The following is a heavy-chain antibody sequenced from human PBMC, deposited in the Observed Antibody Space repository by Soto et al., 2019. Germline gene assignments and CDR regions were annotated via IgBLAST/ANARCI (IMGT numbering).Heavy chain of an antibody. Sequence: QVQLVESGGGVVQPGRSLRLSCAASGFTFSSYAMHWVRQAPGKGLEWVAVISYDGSNKYYADSVKGRFTISRDNSKNTLYLQMNRRRAEDTAVYYCARDATTVTTFGWCDPRGQGTLVTVSS. V-gene: IGHV3-30-3*01. CDR1: GFTFSSYA. D-gene: IGHD4-17*01. CDR3: ARDATTVTTFGWCDP. J-gene: IGHJ5*02. CDR2: ISYDGSNK.